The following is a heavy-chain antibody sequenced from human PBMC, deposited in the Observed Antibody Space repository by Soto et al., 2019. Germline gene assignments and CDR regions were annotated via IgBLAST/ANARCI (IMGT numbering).Heavy chain of an antibody. CDR2: INTYHGNT. V-gene: IGHV1-18*01. CDR3: ARSPGYSASWGYFYYGMKI. CDR1: GYTFTNYG. Sequence: VQLVQSGAELKKPGASGKVSCKASGYTFTNYGISWVRRAPGQGLDWMGWINTYHGNTKYAQKLQGRVTMTKDTSTSTAYMGLTSLRSDDTAVYYCARSPGYSASWGYFYYGMKIWGQGTTVIVSS. J-gene: IGHJ6*02. D-gene: IGHD6-13*01.